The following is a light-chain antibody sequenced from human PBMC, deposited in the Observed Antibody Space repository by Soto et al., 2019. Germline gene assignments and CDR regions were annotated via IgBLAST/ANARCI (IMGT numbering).Light chain of an antibody. CDR2: DIT. V-gene: IGLV2-14*01. CDR1: SSDVGAYIF. Sequence: QSVLTQPASVSGSPGQSITISCTGTSSDVGAYIFVSWYQQYPGKAPKLMIYDITNRPSGVSNRFSGSKSGNTASLTISGLQAEDEADYYCCSYAGSYTLYVFGTGTKVTVL. J-gene: IGLJ1*01. CDR3: CSYAGSYTLYV.